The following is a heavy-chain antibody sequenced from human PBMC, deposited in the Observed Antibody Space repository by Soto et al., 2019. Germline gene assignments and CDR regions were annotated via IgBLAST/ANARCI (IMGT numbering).Heavy chain of an antibody. J-gene: IGHJ4*02. D-gene: IGHD3-3*01. CDR3: ARRLVRFFDWLTRVFAY. Sequence: QVQLVQSGAEVKKPGASVKVSCKASGYTFTSYDINWVRQDTGQGLEWMGWMNPNRGNTGYAQKFMGSVTRTRNTATSTSYRELTSLRSEHTAVYYCARRLVRFFDWLTRVFAYWGQGTLVTVSS. CDR2: MNPNRGNT. V-gene: IGHV1-8*02. CDR1: GYTFTSYD.